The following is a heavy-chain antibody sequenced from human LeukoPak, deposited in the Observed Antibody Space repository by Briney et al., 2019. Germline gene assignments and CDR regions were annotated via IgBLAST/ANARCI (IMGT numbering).Heavy chain of an antibody. D-gene: IGHD3-16*01. V-gene: IGHV1-8*01. CDR2: MNPNSGNT. CDR3: ARGLGWDYYYYYDMDV. Sequence: AAVKVSCKASGYTFTIYDINWVRQATGQGHEWMGWMNPNSGNTGYAQQFQGRVTMTRTTSISTAYMELSSLRSEDTAVYYCARGLGWDYYYYYDMDVWGKGTTVTVSS. J-gene: IGHJ6*03. CDR1: GYTFTIYD.